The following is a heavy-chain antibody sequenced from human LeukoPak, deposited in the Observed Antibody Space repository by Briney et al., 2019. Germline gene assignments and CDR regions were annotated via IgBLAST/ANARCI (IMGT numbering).Heavy chain of an antibody. CDR2: IHYSGYT. J-gene: IGHJ6*02. D-gene: IGHD2-2*01. Sequence: SETLSLTCTVSGGSITSYYWSWIRQPPGKGLEWIGCIHYSGYTNYSPSLKSRVTISLDSSKNQFSLKLTSVTAADTAVYYCARGTCISSSCYAGDYGMDVWGQGTPVTVSS. CDR3: ARGTCISSSCYAGDYGMDV. V-gene: IGHV4-59*08. CDR1: GGSITSYY.